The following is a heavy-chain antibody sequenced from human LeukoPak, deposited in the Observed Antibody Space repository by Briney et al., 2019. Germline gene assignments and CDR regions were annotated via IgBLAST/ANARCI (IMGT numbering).Heavy chain of an antibody. Sequence: GRSLRLSCAASGFTFSSYAMHWVRQAPGKGLEWVAVISYDGSNKYYADSVKGRFTISRDNSKNTLYVQMNNLRTEDTAVYYCARQTEAYPSQFDYWGQGTLVTVSS. CDR2: ISYDGSNK. D-gene: IGHD1-14*01. J-gene: IGHJ4*02. CDR3: ARQTEAYPSQFDY. V-gene: IGHV3-30*04. CDR1: GFTFSSYA.